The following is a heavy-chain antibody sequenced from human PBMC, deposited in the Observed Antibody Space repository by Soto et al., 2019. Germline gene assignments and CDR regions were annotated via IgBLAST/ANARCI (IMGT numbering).Heavy chain of an antibody. J-gene: IGHJ4*02. CDR2: IIPILGIA. D-gene: IGHD6-6*01. V-gene: IGHV1-69*02. CDR1: GGTFSSYT. CDR3: ARAYSSSSVVPFDY. Sequence: ASVKVSCKASGGTFSSYTISWVRQAPGQGLEWMGRIIPILGIANYAQKFQGRVTITADKSTSTAYMELSSLRSEDTAVYYCARAYSSSSVVPFDYWGQGTLVTVSS.